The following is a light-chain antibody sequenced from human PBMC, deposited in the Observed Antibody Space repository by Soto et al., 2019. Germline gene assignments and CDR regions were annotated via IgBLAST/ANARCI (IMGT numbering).Light chain of an antibody. J-gene: IGKJ1*01. Sequence: ETLMTQSPATLSVSPGARATLSCRASQSVNNNLAWYQQKLGQAPRVLIYGACTRATGIPARFTGSGSGTEFILTITSLQSEDSAVYYCQEYNTWPWTFGQGTKV. CDR2: GAC. V-gene: IGKV3-15*01. CDR3: QEYNTWPWT. CDR1: QSVNNN.